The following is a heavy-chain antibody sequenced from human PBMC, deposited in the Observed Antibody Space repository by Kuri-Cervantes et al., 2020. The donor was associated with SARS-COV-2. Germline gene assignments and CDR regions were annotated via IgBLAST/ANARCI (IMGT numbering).Heavy chain of an antibody. CDR2: IHPGVSKT. V-gene: IGHV5-51*01. CDR3: ARELTGDMLADY. J-gene: IGHJ4*02. Sequence: GESLKISCEASAYNFTAYWIGWVRQMPGKGLEWMGIIHPGVSKTRYSPSFQGQVTISADKSISTAYLQWSSLKASDTAMYYCARELTGDMLADYWGQGTLVTVSS. CDR1: AYNFTAYW. D-gene: IGHD7-27*01.